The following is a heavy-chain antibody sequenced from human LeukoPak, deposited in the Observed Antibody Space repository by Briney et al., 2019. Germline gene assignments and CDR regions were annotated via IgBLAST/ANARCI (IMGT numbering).Heavy chain of an antibody. V-gene: IGHV3-7*01. D-gene: IGHD3-16*01. CDR3: ATYTHWVAGDV. J-gene: IGHJ6*02. CDR2: MNQDGSAK. CDR1: GFTFSDSW. Sequence: GSLRLSCAASGFTFSDSWMSWVRQAPGKGLEWVAIMNQDGSAKDYVDSVKGRFTISRDNARNSLYLQMSSLRAEDTAVYYCATYTHWVAGDVWGQGTTVTVSS.